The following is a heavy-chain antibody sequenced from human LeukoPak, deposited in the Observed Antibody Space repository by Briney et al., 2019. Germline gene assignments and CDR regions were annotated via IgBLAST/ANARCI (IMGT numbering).Heavy chain of an antibody. CDR2: IYYSGST. CDR3: ARHSYDSSGYYSHYFDY. D-gene: IGHD3-22*01. Sequence: SETLSLTCTVSGGSISSYYWSWIRQPPGRGLEGMGHIYYSGSTNYNPSLKSRVTISVDTSKNQFSLKLSSVTAADTAVYYCARHSYDSSGYYSHYFDYWGQGTLVTVSS. J-gene: IGHJ4*02. V-gene: IGHV4-59*08. CDR1: GGSISSYY.